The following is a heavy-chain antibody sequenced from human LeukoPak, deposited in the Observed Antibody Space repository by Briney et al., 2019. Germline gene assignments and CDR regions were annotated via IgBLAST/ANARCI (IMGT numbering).Heavy chain of an antibody. V-gene: IGHV4-34*01. CDR1: GGSFSGYY. CDR2: INHSGST. Sequence: PSETLSLTCAVYGGSFSGYYWSWIRQPPGKGLEWIGEINHSGSTNYNPSLKSRVTISVDTSKNQFSLKLSSVTAADTAVYYCAKSISGSGYDAFDIWGQGTMVTVSS. D-gene: IGHD5-12*01. CDR3: AKSISGSGYDAFDI. J-gene: IGHJ3*02.